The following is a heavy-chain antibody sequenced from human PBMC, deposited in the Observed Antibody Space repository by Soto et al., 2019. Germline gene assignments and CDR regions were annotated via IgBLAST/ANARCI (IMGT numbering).Heavy chain of an antibody. D-gene: IGHD4-4*01. CDR3: ARSSTVNTYYYMDV. CDR1: GFTFSDHY. V-gene: IGHV3-72*01. J-gene: IGHJ6*03. CDR2: TRNRAKRYTT. Sequence: EVQLVESGGGLVQPGGSLRLSCAASGFTFSDHYMDWVRQAPGKGLEWVGRTRNRAKRYTTEYAASVKGIFTISRDDAKNSLYLQMNSLKPEPTPVYYCARSSTVNTYYYMDVWGKGTTVTVSS.